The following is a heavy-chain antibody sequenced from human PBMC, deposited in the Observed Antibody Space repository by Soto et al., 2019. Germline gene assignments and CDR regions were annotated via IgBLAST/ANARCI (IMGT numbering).Heavy chain of an antibody. Sequence: QVQLVQSGAEVKKPGSSVKVSCKASGGTFSNYTISWVRQAPGQGLEWMGRIIPIFNIAHYAQKFQGRVTITADKSTSTVYMELSNPRSEDTAVYYCARVSEMGTVTEGYYYYMDVWGKGTTVTVSS. CDR3: ARVSEMGTVTEGYYYYMDV. CDR2: IIPIFNIA. D-gene: IGHD4-17*01. CDR1: GGTFSNYT. J-gene: IGHJ6*03. V-gene: IGHV1-69*02.